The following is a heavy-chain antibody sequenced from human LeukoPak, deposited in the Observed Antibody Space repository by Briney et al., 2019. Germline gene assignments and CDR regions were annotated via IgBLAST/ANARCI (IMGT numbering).Heavy chain of an antibody. CDR3: ARSLGYSYGYGSEFDY. Sequence: SETLSLTCAVYGGSFSGYYWSWIRQPPGKGLEWIGEINHSGSTNYNPSLKSRVTISVDTSKNQFSLKLSSVTAADTAVYYCARSLGYSYGYGSEFDYWGRGTLVTVSS. CDR2: INHSGST. J-gene: IGHJ4*02. CDR1: GGSFSGYY. V-gene: IGHV4-34*01. D-gene: IGHD5-18*01.